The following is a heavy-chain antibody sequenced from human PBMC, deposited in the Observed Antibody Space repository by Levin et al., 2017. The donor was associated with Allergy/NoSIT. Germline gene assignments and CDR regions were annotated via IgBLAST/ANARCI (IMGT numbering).Heavy chain of an antibody. Sequence: SETLSLTCTVSGGSISSYYWSWIRQPPGKGLEWIGYIYYSGSTNYNPSLKSRVTISVDTSKNQFSLKLSSVTAADTAVYYCARSYSSGWTFDYWGQGTLVTVSS. CDR2: IYYSGST. CDR1: GGSISSYY. CDR3: ARSYSSGWTFDY. J-gene: IGHJ4*02. D-gene: IGHD6-19*01. V-gene: IGHV4-59*08.